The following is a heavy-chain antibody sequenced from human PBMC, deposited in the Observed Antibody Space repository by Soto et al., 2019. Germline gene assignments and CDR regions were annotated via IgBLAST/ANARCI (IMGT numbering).Heavy chain of an antibody. CDR3: AHYVSSSPAGWFDP. J-gene: IGHJ5*02. D-gene: IGHD3-10*02. CDR1: GLSLSTSGEA. Sequence: QITLKESGPTLVKPTQTLTLTCTFSGLSLSTSGEAVGWIRQPPGKALEWLALIYWDDDKRYNPTLKTRLTITKDTSKHQVVLALTNMDPVATATDYCAHYVSSSPAGWFDPWGQGILVTVSS. CDR2: IYWDDDK. V-gene: IGHV2-5*02.